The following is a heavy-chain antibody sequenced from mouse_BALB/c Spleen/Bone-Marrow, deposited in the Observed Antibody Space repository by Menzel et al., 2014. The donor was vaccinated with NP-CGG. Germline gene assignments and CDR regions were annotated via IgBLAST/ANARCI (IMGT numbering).Heavy chain of an antibody. CDR1: GYTFTDKW. V-gene: IGHV1-69*01. CDR3: ARGGHDFSLDY. D-gene: IGHD2-4*01. J-gene: IGHJ4*01. CDR2: IDTSDSYI. Sequence: QVQLQQSGAEFVMPGASVKMSCKASGYTFTDKWMHWVKQRPRQGLEWIGAIDTSDSYINYNQKFKGKASLTVDASSSTAYMHLSSLTSDDSAVYYCARGGHDFSLDYWGQRTSVIVSS.